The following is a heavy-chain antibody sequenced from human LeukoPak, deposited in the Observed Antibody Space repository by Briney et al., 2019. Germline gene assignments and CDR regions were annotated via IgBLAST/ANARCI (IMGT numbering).Heavy chain of an antibody. D-gene: IGHD3-3*01. CDR3: ARETSFRYYDIWSGWDY. Sequence: PSQTLLLTCTISGDSVSSNSAAWNWIRQSPSRGLEWLGRTFYRSKWYNDYAVSVKSRITINPDTSKNQVSLQLNSVTPEDTAVYYCARETSFRYYDIWSGWDYWGQGTLVTVSS. J-gene: IGHJ4*02. CDR2: TFYRSKWYN. V-gene: IGHV6-1*01. CDR1: GDSVSSNSAA.